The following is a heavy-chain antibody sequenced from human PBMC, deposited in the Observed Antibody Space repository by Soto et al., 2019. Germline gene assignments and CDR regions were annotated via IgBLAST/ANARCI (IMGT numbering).Heavy chain of an antibody. D-gene: IGHD6-19*01. CDR2: IYHSGST. J-gene: IGHJ5*02. CDR3: ARDSSGWQWGGWFDP. CDR1: GGSISSSNW. Sequence: QVQLQESGPGLVKPSGTLSLTCAVSGGSISSSNWWSWVRQPPGKGLEWIGEIYHSGSTNYNPSLKSRVTISGDKSKNQFSLKLSSVTAADTAVYYCARDSSGWQWGGWFDPWGQGTLVTVSS. V-gene: IGHV4-4*02.